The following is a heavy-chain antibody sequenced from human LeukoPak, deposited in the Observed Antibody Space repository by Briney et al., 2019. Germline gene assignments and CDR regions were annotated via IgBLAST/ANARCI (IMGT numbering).Heavy chain of an antibody. V-gene: IGHV4-59*01. CDR3: AGVPRFRYYYAPFFDL. CDR1: GGSISSYY. D-gene: IGHD3-10*01. CDR2: IYYSGST. J-gene: IGHJ2*01. Sequence: SETLSLTCTVSGGSISSYYWSWIRQPPGKGLEWIGYIYYSGSTNYKSSLKSRVTISVDTSKKKFSLKLSSVTAADTAVYYCAGVPRFRYYYAPFFDLWGRGTLVTVSS.